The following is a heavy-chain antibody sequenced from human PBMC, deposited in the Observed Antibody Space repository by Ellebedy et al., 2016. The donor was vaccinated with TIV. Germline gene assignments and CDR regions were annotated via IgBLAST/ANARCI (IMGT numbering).Heavy chain of an antibody. CDR3: ARELHDYGDYYYYYGMDV. Sequence: AASVKVSCKASGGTFSSYAISWVRQAPGQGLEWMGGIIPIFGTANYAQKFQGRVTITADESTSTAYMELSSLRSEDTAVYYCARELHDYGDYYYYYGMDVWGQGTTVTVSS. D-gene: IGHD4-17*01. CDR1: GGTFSSYA. CDR2: IIPIFGTA. V-gene: IGHV1-69*13. J-gene: IGHJ6*02.